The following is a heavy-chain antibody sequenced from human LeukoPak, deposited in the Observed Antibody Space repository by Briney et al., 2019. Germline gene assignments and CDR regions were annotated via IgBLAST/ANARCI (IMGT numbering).Heavy chain of an antibody. V-gene: IGHV3-30*18. CDR3: AKDRDSSSWYRTDYYGMDV. J-gene: IGHJ6*02. CDR2: ISYDGSNK. Sequence: GGSLRLSCAASGFTFSSYGMHWVRQAPGKGLEWVAVISYDGSNKYYADSVKGRFTISRDNSKNTLYLQMNSLRVEDTGVYYCAKDRDSSSWYRTDYYGMDVWGQGTTVTVSS. CDR1: GFTFSSYG. D-gene: IGHD6-13*01.